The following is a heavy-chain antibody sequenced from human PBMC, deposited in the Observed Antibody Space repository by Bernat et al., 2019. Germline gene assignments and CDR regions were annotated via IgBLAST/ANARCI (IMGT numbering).Heavy chain of an antibody. J-gene: IGHJ6*03. Sequence: QVQLVQSGAEVKKPGSSVKVSCKASGGTFSSYAISWARQAPGQGLEWMGGIIPIFGTANYAQKFQGRVTITADESTSTAYMELSSLRSEDTAVYYCASNRWQWLVHGYYYYYMDVWGKGTTVTVSS. V-gene: IGHV1-69*01. D-gene: IGHD6-19*01. CDR2: IIPIFGTA. CDR3: ASNRWQWLVHGYYYYYMDV. CDR1: GGTFSSYA.